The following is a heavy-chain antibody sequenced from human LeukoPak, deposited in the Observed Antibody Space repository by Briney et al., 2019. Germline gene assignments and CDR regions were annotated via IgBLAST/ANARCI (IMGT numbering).Heavy chain of an antibody. J-gene: IGHJ4*02. CDR3: AKGYSGYDLVDY. CDR2: ISYDGSNK. CDR1: GFTFSSYA. D-gene: IGHD5-12*01. V-gene: IGHV3-30*04. Sequence: GGSLRLSCAASGFTFSSYAMHWVRQAPGKGLEWVAVISYDGSNKYYADSVKGRFTISRDNSKNTLYLQMNSLRAEDTAVYYCAKGYSGYDLVDYWGQGTLVTVSS.